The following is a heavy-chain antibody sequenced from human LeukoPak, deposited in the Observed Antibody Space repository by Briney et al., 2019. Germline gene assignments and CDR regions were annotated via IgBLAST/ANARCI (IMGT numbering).Heavy chain of an antibody. D-gene: IGHD4-11*01. J-gene: IGHJ4*02. V-gene: IGHV4-59*01. Sequence: SETLSLTCTVSGGSIIRYFWNWIRQPPGERLEWIGYISYSGNTNYNPSLQSRVTISVDTSKNQFSLKLSSVTAADTAVYYCVRESSDYNDYVVNDYWGQGTLVTVSS. CDR2: ISYSGNT. CDR3: VRESSDYNDYVVNDY. CDR1: GGSIIRYF.